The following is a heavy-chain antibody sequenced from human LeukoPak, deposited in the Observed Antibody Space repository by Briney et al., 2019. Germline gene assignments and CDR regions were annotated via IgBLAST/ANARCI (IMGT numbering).Heavy chain of an antibody. CDR1: GFTFSSYS. CDR2: ISSSSSYI. D-gene: IGHD3-22*01. J-gene: IGHJ4*02. CDR3: AAFGGVYYYDSIEAY. Sequence: GGSLRLSCAASGFTFSSYSMNWVRQAPGKGLEWVSSISSSSSYIYYADSVKGRFTISRDNAKNSLYLQMNSLRAEDTAVYYCAAFGGVYYYDSIEAYWGQGTLVTVSS. V-gene: IGHV3-21*01.